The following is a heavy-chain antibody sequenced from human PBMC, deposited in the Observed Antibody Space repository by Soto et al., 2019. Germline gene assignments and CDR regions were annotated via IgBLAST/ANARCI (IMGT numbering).Heavy chain of an antibody. D-gene: IGHD6-19*01. CDR2: ISSSSSIT. CDR3: VGGSGWVMDY. Sequence: EVQLVESGGGLVKPGGSLRLSCGVSGFTFSTYSMNWVRQAPGKGLEWVSCISSSSSITHYADSVKGRFTISRDNANNSLFLQMNSLRAEDTAVYYCVGGSGWVMDYWGQGTLVTVSS. CDR1: GFTFSTYS. J-gene: IGHJ4*02. V-gene: IGHV3-21*02.